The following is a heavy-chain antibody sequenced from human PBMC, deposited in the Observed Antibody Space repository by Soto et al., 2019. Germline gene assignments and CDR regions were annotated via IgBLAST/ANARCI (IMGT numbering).Heavy chain of an antibody. Sequence: PGGSLRLSCAASGFTLSSYNMNWVRQAPGRGLEWVSYISSSSYTNYADSVKGRFTISRDNAKNSLYLQMNSLRAEDTAVYYCARDYVVPAAMYYYYGMDVWGQGTTVTVSS. V-gene: IGHV3-21*05. D-gene: IGHD2-2*01. J-gene: IGHJ6*02. CDR1: GFTLSSYN. CDR2: ISSSSYT. CDR3: ARDYVVPAAMYYYYGMDV.